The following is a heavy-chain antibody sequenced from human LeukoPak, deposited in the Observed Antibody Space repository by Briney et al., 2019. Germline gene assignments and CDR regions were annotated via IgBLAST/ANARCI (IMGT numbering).Heavy chain of an antibody. CDR2: IIPIFGTA. J-gene: IGHJ4*02. CDR1: GGTFSSYA. D-gene: IGHD3-10*01. V-gene: IGHV1-69*05. CDR3: ARDRSDGSGFFDY. Sequence: SVKVSCKASGGTFSSYAISWVRQAPGQGLEWMGGIIPIFGTANYAQKFQGRVTITTDESTSTAYMELSSLRSEDTAVYYCARDRSDGSGFFDYWGQGTLVTVSS.